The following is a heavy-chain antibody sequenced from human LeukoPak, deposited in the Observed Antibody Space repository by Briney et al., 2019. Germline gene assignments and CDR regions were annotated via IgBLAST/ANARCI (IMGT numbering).Heavy chain of an antibody. CDR2: IYYSGST. CDR1: DGSLSSSSYY. D-gene: IGHD6-19*01. J-gene: IGHJ5*02. Sequence: SETLSLTCTVSDGSLSSSSYYWGWIRQPPGKGLEGMGCIYYSGSTYYNPSLKSRVTISVDTSKSQSSLKVTSVTAADTAVYFCARDGRLYSSGQVVWFDPWGQGTLVTVSS. CDR3: ARDGRLYSSGQVVWFDP. V-gene: IGHV4-39*07.